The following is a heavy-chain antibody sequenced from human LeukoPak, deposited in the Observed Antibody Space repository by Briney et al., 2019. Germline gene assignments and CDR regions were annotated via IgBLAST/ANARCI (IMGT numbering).Heavy chain of an antibody. V-gene: IGHV3-23*01. J-gene: IGHJ4*02. CDR2: ISGSAHKI. Sequence: GGSLRLSRVASGITFSNYAVSWVRQAPEKGLDWVSVISGSAHKIRYADSVKGRFTISRDNSENIVYLQMNNLRVEDTAVYYCAGRPTGYSSGYIHWGQGTLVTVSS. D-gene: IGHD5-18*01. CDR1: GITFSNYA. CDR3: AGRPTGYSSGYIH.